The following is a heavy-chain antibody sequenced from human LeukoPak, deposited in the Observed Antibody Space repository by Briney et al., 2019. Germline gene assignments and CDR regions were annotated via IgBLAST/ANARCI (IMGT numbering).Heavy chain of an antibody. Sequence: PGRSLRLSCAASGSTFSNYGMHWVRQAPGKGLEWVAVILSDGSTKYYADSVKGRFTISRDNSKNTLYLQMNSLRAEDTAVYYCAKRGGGDSSGYYRYFDYWGQGTLVTVSS. D-gene: IGHD3-22*01. V-gene: IGHV3-30*18. CDR3: AKRGGGDSSGYYRYFDY. CDR1: GSTFSNYG. CDR2: ILSDGSTK. J-gene: IGHJ4*02.